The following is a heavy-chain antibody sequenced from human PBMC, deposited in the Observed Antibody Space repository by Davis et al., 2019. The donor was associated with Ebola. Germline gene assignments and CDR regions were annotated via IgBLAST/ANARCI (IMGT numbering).Heavy chain of an antibody. CDR1: GFTFSSYA. CDR3: ASQHYDILTGYPYLDF. J-gene: IGHJ4*02. D-gene: IGHD3-9*01. Sequence: GGSLRLSCAASGFTFSSYAMTWVRQAPGKGLEWVSAISGSGGSTYYADSVKGRFTISRDNSKKTLYLQMNSLRAEDTAVYYCASQHYDILTGYPYLDFWGLGTLVTVSS. V-gene: IGHV3-23*01. CDR2: ISGSGGST.